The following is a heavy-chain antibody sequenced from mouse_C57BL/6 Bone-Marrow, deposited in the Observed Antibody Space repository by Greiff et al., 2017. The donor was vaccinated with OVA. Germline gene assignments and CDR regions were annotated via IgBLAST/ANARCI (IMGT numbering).Heavy chain of an antibody. D-gene: IGHD2-2*01. V-gene: IGHV1-69*01. Sequence: VQLQQPGAELVMPGASVKLSCKASGYTFTSYWMHWVKQRPGQGLEWIGEIDPSDSYTNYNQKFKGKSTLTVDKSSSTAYMQLSSLTSEDSAGYYCAREGYYWYFDVWGTGTTVTVSS. J-gene: IGHJ1*03. CDR1: GYTFTSYW. CDR3: AREGYYWYFDV. CDR2: IDPSDSYT.